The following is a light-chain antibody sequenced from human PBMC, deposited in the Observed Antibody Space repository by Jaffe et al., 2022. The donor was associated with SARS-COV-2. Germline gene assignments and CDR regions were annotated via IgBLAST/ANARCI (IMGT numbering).Light chain of an antibody. J-gene: IGLJ2*01. CDR2: RDS. CDR1: NIASKN. V-gene: IGLV3-9*01. CDR3: QVWDSSTAV. Sequence: SYELTQSLSVSVALGQTARITCGANNIASKNVHWYQQKPGQAPLLVIYRDSNRPSGISERFSGSNSGNTATLTIGRVQAGDEAAYFCQVWDSSTAVFGGGTKLTVL.